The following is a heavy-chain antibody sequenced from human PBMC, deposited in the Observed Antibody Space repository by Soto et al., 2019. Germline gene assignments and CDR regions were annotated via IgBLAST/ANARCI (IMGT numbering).Heavy chain of an antibody. CDR3: ARGRLEPAFDY. CDR2: IYSGGST. V-gene: IGHV3-66*01. D-gene: IGHD2-2*01. CDR1: GFTVSSHY. J-gene: IGHJ4*02. Sequence: EVQLVESGGGLVQPGGSLRLSCAASGFTVSSHYMSWVRQAPGKGLEWVSVIYSGGSTYYADSVKGRFTISRDNSKNTLYLQMNSLRAEDTAVYYCARGRLEPAFDYWGQGTLVTVSS.